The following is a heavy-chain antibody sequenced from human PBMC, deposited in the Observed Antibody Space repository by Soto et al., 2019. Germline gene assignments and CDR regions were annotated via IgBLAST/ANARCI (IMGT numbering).Heavy chain of an antibody. V-gene: IGHV3-30*18. CDR1: GFTFSSYG. Sequence: GGSLRLSCAASGFTFSSYGMHWVRQAPGKGLEWVAVISYDGSNKYYADSVKGRFTISRDNSKNTLYLQMNSLRAEDTAVYYCAKDSPGIVGATDNDYWGQGTLVTVSS. J-gene: IGHJ4*02. CDR2: ISYDGSNK. D-gene: IGHD1-26*01. CDR3: AKDSPGIVGATDNDY.